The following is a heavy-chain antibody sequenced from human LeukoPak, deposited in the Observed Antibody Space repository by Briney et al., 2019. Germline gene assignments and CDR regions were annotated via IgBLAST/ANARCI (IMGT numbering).Heavy chain of an antibody. J-gene: IGHJ6*03. D-gene: IGHD6-13*01. V-gene: IGHV3-23*01. CDR1: GFTFSSYA. CDR2: ISGSGGST. CDR3: AKWNEEGSSWIYYYYYMDV. Sequence: GGSLRLSCAASGFTFSSYAMSWVRQAPGKGLEWVSAISGSGGSTYYADSVKGRFTISRDNSKNTLYLQMNSLRAEDTAVYYCAKWNEEGSSWIYYYYYMDVWGKGTTVTVSS.